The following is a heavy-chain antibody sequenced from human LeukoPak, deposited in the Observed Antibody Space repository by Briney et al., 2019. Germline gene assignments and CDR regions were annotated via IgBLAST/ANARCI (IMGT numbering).Heavy chain of an antibody. V-gene: IGHV3-48*04. CDR3: ARLWFGEFLGVDY. CDR1: GFTFSNYG. CDR2: ISSSGSTI. J-gene: IGHJ4*02. D-gene: IGHD3-10*01. Sequence: GGTLRLSCAASGFTFSNYGMNWVRQAPGKGLEWVSYISSSGSTIYYADSVKGRFTISRDNAKNSLYLQMNSLRAEDTAVYYCARLWFGEFLGVDYWGQGTLVTVSS.